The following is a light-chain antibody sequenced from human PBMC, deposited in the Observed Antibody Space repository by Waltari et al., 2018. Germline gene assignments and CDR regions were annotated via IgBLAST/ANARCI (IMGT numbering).Light chain of an antibody. J-gene: IGKJ2*01. CDR3: QQYNNWPPEDT. CDR1: QSVNSN. V-gene: IGKV3-15*01. Sequence: EIVMTQSPATLSMSPGERATLSCRASQSVNSNLAWYQQKPGQAPRLLIYGASTRATGIPARFSGSGSGTDFSLTISSLQSEDFAVYYCQQYNNWPPEDTFGQGTKLEI. CDR2: GAS.